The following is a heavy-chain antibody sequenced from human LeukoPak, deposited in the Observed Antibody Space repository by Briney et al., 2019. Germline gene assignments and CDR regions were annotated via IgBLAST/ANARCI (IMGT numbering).Heavy chain of an antibody. CDR3: ARDRTTWGWSGYISDNYYYYYGMDV. CDR2: IKQDGSEK. Sequence: PGGSLRLSCAASGFTFSSYWMSWVRQAPGKGLEWVANIKQDGSEKYYVDSVKGRFTISRDNAKNSLYLQMNSLRAEVTAVYYCARDRTTWGWSGYISDNYYYYYGMDVWGQGTTVTVSS. CDR1: GFTFSSYW. J-gene: IGHJ6*02. D-gene: IGHD3-3*01. V-gene: IGHV3-7*01.